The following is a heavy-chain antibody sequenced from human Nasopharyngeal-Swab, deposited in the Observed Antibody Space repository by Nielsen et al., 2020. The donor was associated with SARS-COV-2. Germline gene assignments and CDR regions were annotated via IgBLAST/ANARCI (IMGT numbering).Heavy chain of an antibody. Sequence: WIRQPPGKGLEWVSVIYSGGSRHYADSVKGRFTISRDNCKNALYLQMNSLRAEDTAVYYCARSRLPGVFSVTASWYFDLWGRGTLVTVSS. CDR2: IYSGGSR. V-gene: IGHV3-53*01. CDR3: ARSRLPGVFSVTASWYFDL. D-gene: IGHD2-21*02. J-gene: IGHJ2*01.